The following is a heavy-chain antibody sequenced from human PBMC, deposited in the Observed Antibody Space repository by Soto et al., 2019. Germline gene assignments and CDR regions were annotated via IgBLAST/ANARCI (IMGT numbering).Heavy chain of an antibody. CDR3: ARDSGYGSGSSVNHYLDY. CDR2: INPNSGGT. V-gene: IGHV1-2*02. D-gene: IGHD3-10*01. J-gene: IGHJ4*01. CDR1: GYTFTGYY. Sequence: ASVKVSCKASGYTFTGYYMHWVRQAPGQGLEWMGWINPNSGGTNYAQKFQGRVTMTRDTSISTAYMELSSLRFDDTAVYYCARDSGYGSGSSVNHYLDYWGHGTQVTVSS.